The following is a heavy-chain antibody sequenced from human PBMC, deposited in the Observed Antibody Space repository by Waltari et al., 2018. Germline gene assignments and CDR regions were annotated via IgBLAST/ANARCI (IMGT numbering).Heavy chain of an antibody. CDR3: ARDRLWGVAAYFDY. V-gene: IGHV4-39*02. Sequence: QLQLQESGPGLVKPSETLSLRCTVSGASISSRAFYWGWIRQSPRKGLEWFGRIYHSGSTYYNPSLKRRVTIAVDMSKNQFSLRLTSVTAADTAVYYCARDRLWGVAAYFDYWGQGTLVTVSS. D-gene: IGHD3-10*01. CDR2: IYHSGST. J-gene: IGHJ4*02. CDR1: GASISSRAFY.